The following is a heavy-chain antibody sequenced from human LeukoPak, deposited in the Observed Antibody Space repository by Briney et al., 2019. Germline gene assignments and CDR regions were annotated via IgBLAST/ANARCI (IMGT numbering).Heavy chain of an antibody. J-gene: IGHJ2*01. Sequence: ASVKVSCKASGYTFTSYGISWVRQAPGQGLEWMGWISAYNGNTNYAQKLQGRVTMTTDTSTSTAYMELRSLRSDDTAVYYCARAAAGTIHWYFDLWGRGTLVTVSS. CDR3: ARAAAGTIHWYFDL. CDR1: GYTFTSYG. CDR2: ISAYNGNT. V-gene: IGHV1-18*01. D-gene: IGHD6-13*01.